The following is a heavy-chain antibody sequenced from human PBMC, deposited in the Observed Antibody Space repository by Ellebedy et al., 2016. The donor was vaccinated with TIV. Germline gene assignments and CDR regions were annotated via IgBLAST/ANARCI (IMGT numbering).Heavy chain of an antibody. CDR3: VSTAGPTEGRDH. CDR1: GFIVSSHF. Sequence: GESLKISCTASGFIVSSHFMSWVRPAPGKGLEWVSFIHTGGSTNYADAVKGRFTMFRDTSTNTLYLQMNGLRVEDTAVYYCVSTAGPTEGRDHWGQGALVTVSS. CDR2: IHTGGST. V-gene: IGHV3-66*01. D-gene: IGHD4-17*01. J-gene: IGHJ4*02.